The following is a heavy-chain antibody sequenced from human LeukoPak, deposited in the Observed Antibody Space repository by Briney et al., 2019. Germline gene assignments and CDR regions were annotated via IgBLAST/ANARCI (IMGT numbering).Heavy chain of an antibody. Sequence: ASVKVSCKASGYTFTSYGISWVRQPPGQGLEWMGWISAYNGNTNYAQKLQGRVTMTTDTSTSTAYMELRSLRSDDTAVYYCARVLWFGELFPDFDYWGQGTLVTVSS. CDR2: ISAYNGNT. J-gene: IGHJ4*02. CDR3: ARVLWFGELFPDFDY. CDR1: GYTFTSYG. D-gene: IGHD3-10*01. V-gene: IGHV1-18*01.